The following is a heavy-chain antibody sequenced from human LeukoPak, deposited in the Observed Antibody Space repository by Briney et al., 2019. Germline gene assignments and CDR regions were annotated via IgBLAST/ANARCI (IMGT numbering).Heavy chain of an antibody. J-gene: IGHJ5*02. D-gene: IGHD4-23*01. V-gene: IGHV1-18*01. CDR1: GYIFTSNG. Sequence: GASVKVSCKASGYIFTSNGISWVRQAPGQGLEWMGWISVYNGNTNYAQRFQGRVTMTRDTSTSTAYMELRSLRSDETAVYYCVRDRADGGDFDHWGQGTLVTVSS. CDR2: ISVYNGNT. CDR3: VRDRADGGDFDH.